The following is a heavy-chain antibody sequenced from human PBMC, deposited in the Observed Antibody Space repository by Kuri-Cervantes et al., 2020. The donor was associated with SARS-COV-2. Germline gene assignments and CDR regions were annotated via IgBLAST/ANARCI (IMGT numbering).Heavy chain of an antibody. CDR3: AHGSMSSNWADDAFHI. Sequence: SGPTLVKPTQTLTLTCTFSGFSLSSEGVGVGWIRQPPGKALEWLALIFWNDNKRYSPSLKSRLTITKDTSKNQVVLRMTTMDPVDTGTYYCAHGSMSSNWADDAFHIWGQGTMVTVSS. CDR2: IFWNDNK. CDR1: GFSLSSEGVG. V-gene: IGHV2-5*01. J-gene: IGHJ3*02. D-gene: IGHD6-13*01.